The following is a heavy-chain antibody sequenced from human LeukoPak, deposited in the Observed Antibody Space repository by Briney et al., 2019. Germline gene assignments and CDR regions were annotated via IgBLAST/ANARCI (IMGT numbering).Heavy chain of an antibody. CDR2: INYSGST. D-gene: IGHD3-10*01. CDR3: ARLQGSGSPPFDY. V-gene: IGHV4-59*08. J-gene: IGHJ4*02. CDR1: GVSISSYY. Sequence: SETLSLTCAASGVSISSYYWRWVRQPPGKGLEWVWHINYSGSTNYNPSPKSRVTISAEKSNNNSSLKLSAVTAADTAVYYCARLQGSGSPPFDYWGQGTLVSVSS.